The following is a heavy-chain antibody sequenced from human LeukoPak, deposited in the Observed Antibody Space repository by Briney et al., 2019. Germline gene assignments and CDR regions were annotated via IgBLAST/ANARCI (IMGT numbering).Heavy chain of an antibody. J-gene: IGHJ4*02. V-gene: IGHV3-66*03. CDR2: IYGSGTT. D-gene: IGHD3-16*01. CDR1: GFTVSSSS. Sequence: GGSLRLSCAASGFTVSSSSMNWVRQAPGKGLEWVSFIYGSGTTYYGDSVKGRFTISRDNSMNTLYLQMISLRAEDTAVYYCARDRGGDGGFGSWGRGTLVTVSS. CDR3: ARDRGGDGGFGS.